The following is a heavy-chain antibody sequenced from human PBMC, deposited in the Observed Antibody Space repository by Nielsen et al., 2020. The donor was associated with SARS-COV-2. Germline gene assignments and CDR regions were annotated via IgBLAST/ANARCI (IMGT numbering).Heavy chain of an antibody. CDR1: GYSFTSYW. CDR3: ARGGGAAAPFNWFDP. CDR2: IYPGDSDT. Sequence: GESLKISCKGSGYSFTSYWIGWVRQMPGKGLEWMGIIYPGDSDTRYSPSFQGQVTISADRSISTAYLQWSSLKALDTAIYYCARGGGAAAPFNWFDPWGQGTLVTVSS. V-gene: IGHV5-51*01. J-gene: IGHJ5*02. D-gene: IGHD6-13*01.